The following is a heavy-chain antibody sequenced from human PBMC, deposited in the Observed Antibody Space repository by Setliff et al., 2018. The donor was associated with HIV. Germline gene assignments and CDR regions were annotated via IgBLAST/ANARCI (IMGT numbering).Heavy chain of an antibody. CDR1: GGSLSGYY. CDR2: INPTVNT. J-gene: IGHJ4*03. Sequence: PSETLSLTCAVSGGSLSGYYWTWIRQPPGKGLEWIGEINPTVNTNYNPSLKSRVIISVDTSQNEFSLKLNSVTAADTAVCFCARGLFYSSSYYAYWGQGALVTVSS. D-gene: IGHD3-10*01. CDR3: ARGLFYSSSYYAY. V-gene: IGHV4-34*01.